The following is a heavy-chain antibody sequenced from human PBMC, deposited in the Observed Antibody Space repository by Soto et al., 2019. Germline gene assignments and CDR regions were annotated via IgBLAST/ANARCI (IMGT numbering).Heavy chain of an antibody. V-gene: IGHV1-69*02. D-gene: IGHD2-21*01. CDR1: GGTFNTYT. CDR2: FIPILDMA. J-gene: IGHJ4*02. CDR3: AITYCRDNSCPRDFDF. Sequence: QVQVVQSGAEVKKPESSVKVSCKTSGGTFNTYTVNWVRLAPGHGLEWMGRFIPILDMANYAQKFQDRVTKTADRSTFTAYKELNSLTSDDTAVYYCAITYCRDNSCPRDFDFWGPGTRVTVSS.